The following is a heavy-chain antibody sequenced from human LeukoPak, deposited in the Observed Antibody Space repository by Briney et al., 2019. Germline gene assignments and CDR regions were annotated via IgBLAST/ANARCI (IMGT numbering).Heavy chain of an antibody. J-gene: IGHJ3*02. CDR2: IYYSGST. CDR1: GGSISSSSYY. CDR3: ARQRRFRGTVYAFDI. V-gene: IGHV4-39*01. Sequence: SETLSLTCTVSGGSISSSSYYWGWIRQPPGKGLEWIGSIYYSGSTYYNPSLKSRVTISVDTSKNQFSLKLSSVTAADTAVYYCARQRRFRGTVYAFDIRGQGTMVTVSS. D-gene: IGHD1-14*01.